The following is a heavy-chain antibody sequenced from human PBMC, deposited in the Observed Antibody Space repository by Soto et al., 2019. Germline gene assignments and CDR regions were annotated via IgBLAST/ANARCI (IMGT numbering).Heavy chain of an antibody. CDR1: GYTFTSFG. CDR2: ISAYNGDT. D-gene: IGHD2-2*02. CDR3: ARAQAYRTSGLYWFDL. J-gene: IGHJ5*02. Sequence: AAVKVSCKASGYTFTSFGITWVRQAPGQDLEWLGWISAYNGDTNYAPRLQGRVTMTTDTSTSTVYMELKSLKSDDTAVYYCARAQAYRTSGLYWFDLWGQGTLVTVSS. V-gene: IGHV1-18*04.